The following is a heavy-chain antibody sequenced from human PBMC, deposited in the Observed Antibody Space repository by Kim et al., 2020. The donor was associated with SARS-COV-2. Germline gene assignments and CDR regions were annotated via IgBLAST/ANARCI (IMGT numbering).Heavy chain of an antibody. D-gene: IGHD1-26*01. CDR2: VFDSGTS. J-gene: IGHJ6*01. CDR3: AILVGPPGGNY. Sequence: SETLSLTCSVSGDSISRNSFFWVWMRQPPGKVLEWLGSVFDSGTSYYNPFLKSRITISVDTSKNHYSLNLGSVTAAETAFYSCAILVGPPGGNY. CDR1: GDSISRNSFF. V-gene: IGHV4-39*02.